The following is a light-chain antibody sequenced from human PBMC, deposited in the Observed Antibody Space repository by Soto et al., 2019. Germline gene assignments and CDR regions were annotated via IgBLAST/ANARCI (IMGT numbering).Light chain of an antibody. Sequence: EIVMTQSPATLSVSPGERATLSCRASQSVSSNLAWYQQKPGQAPRLLIYGASTRATGIPARFSGSGSGTEFTLTISSLQSEDFAVYYCQQYNNWPPSLDSITFGQGTRLEIK. J-gene: IGKJ5*01. CDR2: GAS. CDR1: QSVSSN. V-gene: IGKV3-15*01. CDR3: QQYNNWPPSLDSIT.